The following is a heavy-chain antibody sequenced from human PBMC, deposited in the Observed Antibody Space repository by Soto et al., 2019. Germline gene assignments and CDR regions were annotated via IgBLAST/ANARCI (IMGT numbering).Heavy chain of an antibody. V-gene: IGHV3-23*01. CDR3: AKEGNAIYYYGMDV. CDR2: ISGSGGST. J-gene: IGHJ6*02. Sequence: GGSLRLSCAASGFTFSSYAMSWVRKAPGKGLEWVSAISGSGGSTYYADSVKGRFTISRDNSKNTLYLQMNSLRAEDTAVYYCAKEGNAIYYYGMDVWGQGTTVTVSS. CDR1: GFTFSSYA.